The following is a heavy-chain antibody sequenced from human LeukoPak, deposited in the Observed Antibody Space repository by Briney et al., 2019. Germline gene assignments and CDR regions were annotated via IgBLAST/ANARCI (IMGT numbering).Heavy chain of an antibody. CDR2: IYYSGNT. Sequence: SETLSLTCTVSGGSISGNNYYWGWIRQPPGKGLEWIGTIYYSGNTYYDPSLKSRVTMSVDTSKNQFSLKLSSVTAADTAVYYCARANYDFWSGFYTHYYYYYMDVWGKGTTVTVSS. CDR1: GGSISGNNYY. J-gene: IGHJ6*03. D-gene: IGHD3-3*01. CDR3: ARANYDFWSGFYTHYYYYYMDV. V-gene: IGHV4-39*07.